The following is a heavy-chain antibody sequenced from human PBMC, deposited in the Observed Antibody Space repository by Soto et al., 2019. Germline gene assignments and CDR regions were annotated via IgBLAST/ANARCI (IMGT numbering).Heavy chain of an antibody. V-gene: IGHV3-7*03. D-gene: IGHD2-8*01. Sequence: EVQLVESGGGLVQPGGSLRLSCVASGFTFRSYWMSWVRQAPGKGLEWVAKIKKDGSEKDYVDSVKGRFTISRDNAKNTLYLQMNSLRVEDTAVYYCTCIDYYYDLDVWGQGTTVTVSS. J-gene: IGHJ6*02. CDR2: IKKDGSEK. CDR1: GFTFRSYW. CDR3: TCIDYYYDLDV.